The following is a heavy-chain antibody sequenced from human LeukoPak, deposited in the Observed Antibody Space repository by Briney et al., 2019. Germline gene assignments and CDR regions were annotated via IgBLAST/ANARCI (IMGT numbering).Heavy chain of an antibody. D-gene: IGHD2-21*01. CDR2: TFYRSKWYY. V-gene: IGHV6-1*01. CDR1: GDSVSIKSAA. Sequence: SPTLSLSFAVSGDSVSIKSAAWNWVRQSPAKGLEWLGRTFYRSKWYYDFSVSVKRRLTINPGASKNQFSLQLNSVTPEDTAVYYCARGVIASGFDFWGQGTLVTVSS. CDR3: ARGVIASGFDF. J-gene: IGHJ4*02.